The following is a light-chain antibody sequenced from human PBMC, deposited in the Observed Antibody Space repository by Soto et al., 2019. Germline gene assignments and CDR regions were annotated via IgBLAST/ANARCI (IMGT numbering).Light chain of an antibody. V-gene: IGKV1-5*03. CDR1: QSINRW. CDR3: QQYDSYPLT. CDR2: KAS. J-gene: IGKJ4*01. Sequence: DIQMTQSPSTLSASVGDRVTITCRASQSINRWVAWYQQKPGKAPKLLIYKASSLESGVPLRFSGSGSGTEVALSIISLQPDDFATYHCQQYDSYPLTFGGGTKVEMK.